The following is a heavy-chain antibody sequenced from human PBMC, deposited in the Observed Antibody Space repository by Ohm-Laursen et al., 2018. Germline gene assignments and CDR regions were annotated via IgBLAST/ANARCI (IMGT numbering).Heavy chain of an antibody. CDR3: AKAYCSSTSCYTGVAFDY. D-gene: IGHD2-2*02. J-gene: IGHJ4*02. Sequence: SLRLSCAASGFTVSSNYMSWVRQAPGKGLEWVSVIYSGGSTYYADSVKGRFTISRGNSKNTLYLQMNSLRAEDTAVYYCAKAYCSSTSCYTGVAFDYWGQGTLVTVSS. CDR2: IYSGGST. V-gene: IGHV3-66*01. CDR1: GFTVSSNY.